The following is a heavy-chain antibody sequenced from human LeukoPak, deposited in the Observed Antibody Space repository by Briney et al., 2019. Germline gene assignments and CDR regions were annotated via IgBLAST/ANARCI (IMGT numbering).Heavy chain of an antibody. J-gene: IGHJ4*02. Sequence: PGGSLRLSCAASGFTFSSYGMHWVRQAPGKGLEWVAVIWYDGSNKYYADSVKGRFTISRDNAKNSVYLQMNSLRAEDTAVYYCARENGFDYWGQGTLVTVSS. CDR3: ARENGFDY. D-gene: IGHD2-8*01. CDR1: GFTFSSYG. V-gene: IGHV3-33*01. CDR2: IWYDGSNK.